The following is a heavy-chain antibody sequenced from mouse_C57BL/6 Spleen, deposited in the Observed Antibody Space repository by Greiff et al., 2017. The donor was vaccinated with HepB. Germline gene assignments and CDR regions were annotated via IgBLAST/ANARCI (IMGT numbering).Heavy chain of an antibody. V-gene: IGHV1-76*01. CDR1: GYTFTDYY. J-gene: IGHJ3*01. CDR3: ARGDDGYSAWFAY. Sequence: VQLQQSGAELVRPGASVKLSCKASGYTFTDYYINWVKQRPGQGLEWIARIYPGSGNTYYNEKFKGKATLTAEKSSSTAYMQLSSLTSEDSAVYFCARGDDGYSAWFAYWGQGTLVTVSA. CDR2: IYPGSGNT. D-gene: IGHD2-3*01.